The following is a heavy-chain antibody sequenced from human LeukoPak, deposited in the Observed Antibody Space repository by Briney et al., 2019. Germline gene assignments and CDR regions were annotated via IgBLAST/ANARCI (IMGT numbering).Heavy chain of an antibody. V-gene: IGHV4-39*01. CDR3: MHRSPFFDY. J-gene: IGHJ4*02. CDR1: GGSISSSSYY. Sequence: SETLSLTCTVSGGSISSSSYYWGWIRQPPGKGLEWIGSIYYSGSTYYNPSLKSRVTISVDTSKNQFSLKLSSVTAADTAVYYCMHRSPFFDYWGQGTLVTVSS. CDR2: IYYSGST.